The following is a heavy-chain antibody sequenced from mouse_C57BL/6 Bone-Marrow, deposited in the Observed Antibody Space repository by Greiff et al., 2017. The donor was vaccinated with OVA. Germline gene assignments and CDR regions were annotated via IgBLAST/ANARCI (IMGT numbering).Heavy chain of an antibody. CDR3: ARSRKGYYFDY. Sequence: QVQLQQPGAELVRPGSSVKLSCTASGYTFTSYWMHWVKQRPIQGLEWIGNIDPSDSETHYNQKFKDKATLTVDKSSSTAYMQLSSLTSEDSAVYYCARSRKGYYFDYWGQGTTLTVSS. CDR2: IDPSDSET. J-gene: IGHJ2*01. V-gene: IGHV1-52*01. CDR1: GYTFTSYW.